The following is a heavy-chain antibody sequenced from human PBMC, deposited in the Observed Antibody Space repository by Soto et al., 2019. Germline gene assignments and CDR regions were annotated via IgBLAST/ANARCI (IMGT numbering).Heavy chain of an antibody. D-gene: IGHD5-18*01. CDR2: INSAGNST. V-gene: IGHV3-74*01. J-gene: IGHJ4*02. Sequence: PGGSLRLSCAASVVTFSSYWMHWVRQAPGKGLVWVSRINSAGNSTSYADSVTGRFTISRDNAKNTLYLQMNSLRAEDTALYYCARGGGYSYGFLDSWGQGTLVTVSS. CDR3: ARGGGYSYGFLDS. CDR1: VVTFSSYW.